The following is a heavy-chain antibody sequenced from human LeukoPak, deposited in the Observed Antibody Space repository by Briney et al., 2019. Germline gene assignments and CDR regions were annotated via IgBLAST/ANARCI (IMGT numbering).Heavy chain of an antibody. CDR2: VYSTGSA. CDR1: RGSINSDGYY. D-gene: IGHD5-24*01. CDR3: ARVYRRDGYNYDGFDI. V-gene: IGHV4-61*02. Sequence: SETLSLTCTVSRGSINSDGYYWSWIRQPAGKGLEWSGRVYSTGSANYSPSLESRVIILIDTFKNQFFLRLSSVTAADTAVYYCARVYRRDGYNYDGFDIWGQGTMVTVS. J-gene: IGHJ3*02.